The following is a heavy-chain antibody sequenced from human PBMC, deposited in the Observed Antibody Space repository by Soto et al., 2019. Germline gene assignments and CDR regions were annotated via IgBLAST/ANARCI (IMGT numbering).Heavy chain of an antibody. V-gene: IGHV1-2*02. CDR3: ARDAPIIREWLFQPRHLLNYFCMDV. Sequence: QVQLVQSGAEVQKPGASVKVSCKASGYTFTGYYMHWVRQAPGQGLEWMGWINPNSGGTNYAQKFQGRVTMTRDTSISTAYMELSRLRSDDTAVYYCARDAPIIREWLFQPRHLLNYFCMDVWGQGTTVTVSS. CDR2: INPNSGGT. J-gene: IGHJ6*02. CDR1: GYTFTGYY. D-gene: IGHD3-3*01.